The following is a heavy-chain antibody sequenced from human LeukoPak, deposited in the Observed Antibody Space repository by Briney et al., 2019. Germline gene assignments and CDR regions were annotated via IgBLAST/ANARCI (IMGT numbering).Heavy chain of an antibody. CDR3: ARGGLRAGTGGLDP. Sequence: GASVKVSCKASGYTFIDYDINWGRQATGQGLEWMGWMNSKSGDTGYAQKLQGRVTMTRKTSISTAYMELSSLRPEDTAVYYCARGGLRAGTGGLDPWGQGTLVIVSS. J-gene: IGHJ5*02. CDR1: GYTFIDYD. D-gene: IGHD1-1*01. V-gene: IGHV1-8*01. CDR2: MNSKSGDT.